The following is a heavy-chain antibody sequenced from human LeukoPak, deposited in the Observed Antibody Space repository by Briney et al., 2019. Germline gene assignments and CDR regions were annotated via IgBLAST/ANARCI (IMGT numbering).Heavy chain of an antibody. D-gene: IGHD3-22*01. Sequence: SETLSLTCTVSGGSISSYYWSWIRQPPGKGLEWIGYIYYSGSTNYNPSLKSRVTISVDTSKNQFSLKLSSVTAADTVVYYCASTYYYDSSGYLPDSFYYGMDVWGQGTTVTVSS. CDR1: GGSISSYY. CDR3: ASTYYYDSSGYLPDSFYYGMDV. V-gene: IGHV4-59*01. CDR2: IYYSGST. J-gene: IGHJ6*02.